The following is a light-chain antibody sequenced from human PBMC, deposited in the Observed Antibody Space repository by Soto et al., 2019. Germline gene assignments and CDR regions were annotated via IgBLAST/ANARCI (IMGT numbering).Light chain of an antibody. CDR2: EVG. Sequence: QSALTQPASVSGSPGQSITISWTGSSSDVGGYNYVSWYQQHPGKAPKLVIYEVGNRPSGVSNRFSGSKSANTASLIISGLQAEDEADYYCSSYTSSSTLVFGEGTKLTVL. V-gene: IGLV2-14*01. J-gene: IGLJ3*02. CDR1: SSDVGGYNY. CDR3: SSYTSSSTLV.